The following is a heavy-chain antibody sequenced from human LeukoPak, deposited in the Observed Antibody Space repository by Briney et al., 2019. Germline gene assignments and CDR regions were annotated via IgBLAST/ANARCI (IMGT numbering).Heavy chain of an antibody. Sequence: GGSLRLSCAASGFTFSDYYMSWIRQAPGKGLEWVSYISSSGSTIYYADSVKGRFTISRDNAKNSLYLQMNSLRAEDTAVYYCARDLSLYYDSSVHTPDAFDIWGQGTMVTVSS. CDR1: GFTFSDYY. CDR2: ISSSGSTI. J-gene: IGHJ3*02. CDR3: ARDLSLYYDSSVHTPDAFDI. V-gene: IGHV3-11*01. D-gene: IGHD3-22*01.